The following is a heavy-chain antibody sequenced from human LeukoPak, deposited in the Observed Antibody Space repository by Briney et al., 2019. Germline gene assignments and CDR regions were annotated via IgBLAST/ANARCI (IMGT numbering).Heavy chain of an antibody. D-gene: IGHD3-9*01. CDR1: GGSFSGYY. V-gene: IGHV4-34*01. CDR3: ARGRIVVVPAATPTYYDILTGYLNFDY. J-gene: IGHJ4*02. Sequence: PSETLSLTCAVYGGSFSGYYWSWIRQPPGKGLEWIGEINHSGSTNYNPSLKSRVTISVDPSKNQFSLKLSSVTAADTAVYCCARGRIVVVPAATPTYYDILTGYLNFDYWGQGTLVTVSS. CDR2: INHSGST.